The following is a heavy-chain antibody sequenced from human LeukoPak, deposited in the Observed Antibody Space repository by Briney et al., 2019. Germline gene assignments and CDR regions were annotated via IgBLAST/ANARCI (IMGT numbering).Heavy chain of an antibody. CDR3: ARDGCSGGSCYRDYYGMDV. V-gene: IGHV4-59*01. J-gene: IGHJ6*02. D-gene: IGHD2-15*01. CDR2: IYYSGST. CDR1: GGSISSYY. Sequence: SETLSLTCTVPGGSISSYYWCWIRQPPRKGLEWIGYIYYSGSTKYNPSLKSRVTISVDTSKNQFSLKLSSVTAADTAVYYCARDGCSGGSCYRDYYGMDVWGQGTTVTVSS.